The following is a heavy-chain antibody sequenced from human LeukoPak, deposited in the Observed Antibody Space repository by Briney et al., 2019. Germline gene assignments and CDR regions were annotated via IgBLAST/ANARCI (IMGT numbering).Heavy chain of an antibody. CDR1: GFTFSSYA. CDR3: AKGQYYFDY. Sequence: PAGSLTLSCGASGFTFSSYAMSWVRQAPGKGLEWVSAISDSGGYTYYADSVKGRFTISRDNSKNTLYLQMNSLSADDTAVYYCAKGQYYFDYWGEGTLVPVSS. V-gene: IGHV3-23*01. CDR2: ISDSGGYT. J-gene: IGHJ4*01.